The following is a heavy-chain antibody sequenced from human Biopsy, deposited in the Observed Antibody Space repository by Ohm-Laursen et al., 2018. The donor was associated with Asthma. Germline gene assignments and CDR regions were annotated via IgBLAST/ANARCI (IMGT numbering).Heavy chain of an antibody. CDR3: ARVDAIMISGDFYFYSGFDL. D-gene: IGHD3-16*01. J-gene: IGHJ6*02. CDR1: GYTFTSYD. V-gene: IGHV1-69*13. CDR2: IIPMYGVP. Sequence: SVKVSCKASGYTFTSYDINWVRQAPGQGLEWMGGIIPMYGVPKVAQKFQGRVTITADESTSTAYMEMSSLRSEDTAVYYCARVDAIMISGDFYFYSGFDLWGQGTAVRVSS.